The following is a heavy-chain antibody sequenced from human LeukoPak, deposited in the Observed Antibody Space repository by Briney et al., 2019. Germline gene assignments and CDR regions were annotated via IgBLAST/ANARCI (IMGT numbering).Heavy chain of an antibody. J-gene: IGHJ4*02. CDR2: ISRGGDVT. D-gene: IGHD2-15*01. CDR1: GFTFNTYA. V-gene: IGHV3-23*01. CDR3: AARPGEVAVPYDY. Sequence: GALRLSCAAPGFTFNTYAMTRGRQAPGKGPGWGSLISRGGDVTYYADSVKGRFTISRDSSKNTLYLQMHSLRAEDTAVYYCAARPGEVAVPYDYWGQGTLVTVSS.